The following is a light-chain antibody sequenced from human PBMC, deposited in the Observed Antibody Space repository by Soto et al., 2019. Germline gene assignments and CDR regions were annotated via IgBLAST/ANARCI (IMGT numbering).Light chain of an antibody. V-gene: IGKV3-11*01. Sequence: ETVLTHSPATLSLSPGERATLSCRASQSISNSLAWYQHKPGQAPRLLIYDASNRATGIPARLSGSGSGTDFTLTISSLEPEDFAVYYCQQRSNWPLFGGGTKVEIE. J-gene: IGKJ4*01. CDR1: QSISNS. CDR2: DAS. CDR3: QQRSNWPL.